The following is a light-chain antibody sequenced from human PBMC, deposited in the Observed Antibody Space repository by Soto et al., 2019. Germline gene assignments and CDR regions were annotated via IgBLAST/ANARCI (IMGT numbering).Light chain of an antibody. Sequence: EIVMTQSPATLSVSPGERAPLSCRASQSITTNLAWYQQKPGQAPRLLXSGSSTRATGIPDRFSGSGSGTEFTLTISSLQSEDFSDYYCQQYQNWPLITFGQGTRRQIK. V-gene: IGKV3-15*01. J-gene: IGKJ5*01. CDR2: GSS. CDR1: QSITTN. CDR3: QQYQNWPLIT.